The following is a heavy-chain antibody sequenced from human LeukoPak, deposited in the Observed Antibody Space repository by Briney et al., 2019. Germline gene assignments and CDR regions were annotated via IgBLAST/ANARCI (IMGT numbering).Heavy chain of an antibody. D-gene: IGHD4-11*01. Sequence: GGSLRLSCAASGFTFSSYTMHWIRQAPGKGLEWVSPISGSNSYIFYADSVKGRFTVSRDNAKDSLYLQMNSLRAEDTAVYYCAKDGAYINYQYYFDSWGRGTLVTVSS. V-gene: IGHV3-21*01. J-gene: IGHJ4*02. CDR3: AKDGAYINYQYYFDS. CDR1: GFTFSSYT. CDR2: ISGSNSYI.